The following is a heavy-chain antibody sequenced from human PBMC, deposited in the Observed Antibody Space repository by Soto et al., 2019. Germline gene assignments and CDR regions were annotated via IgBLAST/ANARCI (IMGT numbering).Heavy chain of an antibody. CDR2: IWYDGSNK. Sequence: GGSLRLSCAASGFTFSSYGMHWVRQAPGKGLEWVAVIWYDGSNKYYADSVKGRFTISRDNSKNTLYLQMNSLRAEDTAVYYCARDRVGQLNELDYWGQGTLVTVSS. V-gene: IGHV3-33*01. CDR3: ARDRVGQLNELDY. J-gene: IGHJ4*02. D-gene: IGHD1-26*01. CDR1: GFTFSSYG.